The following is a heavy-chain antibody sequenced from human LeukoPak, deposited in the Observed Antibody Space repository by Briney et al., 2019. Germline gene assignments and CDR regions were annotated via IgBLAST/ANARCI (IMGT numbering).Heavy chain of an antibody. CDR1: GGSFSGYY. D-gene: IGHD4-17*01. CDR3: ARLNDYGDYYGMDV. CDR2: INHSGST. Sequence: SETLSLTCAVYGGSFSGYYWSWIRQPPGKGLEWIGEINHSGSTNYNPSLKSRVTISVDTSKNQFSLKLSSVTAADTAVYCCARLNDYGDYYGMDVWGQGTTVTVSS. V-gene: IGHV4-34*01. J-gene: IGHJ6*02.